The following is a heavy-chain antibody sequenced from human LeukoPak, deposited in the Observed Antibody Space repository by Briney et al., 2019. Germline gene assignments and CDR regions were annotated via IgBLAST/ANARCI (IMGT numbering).Heavy chain of an antibody. V-gene: IGHV3-30*04. Sequence: PGGSLRLSCAASGFTFSSYAMHWVRQAPGKGLEWVAVISYDGSNKYYADSVKGRFTISRDNSKNTLYLQKNSLRAEDTAVYYCARERGDYGSGSPIVAFDYWGQGTLVTVSS. J-gene: IGHJ4*02. CDR3: ARERGDYGSGSPIVAFDY. D-gene: IGHD3-10*01. CDR1: GFTFSSYA. CDR2: ISYDGSNK.